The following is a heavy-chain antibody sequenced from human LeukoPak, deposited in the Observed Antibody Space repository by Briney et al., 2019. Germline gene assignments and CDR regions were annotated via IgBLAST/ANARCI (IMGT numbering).Heavy chain of an antibody. V-gene: IGHV4-39*01. D-gene: IGHD2-8*02. J-gene: IGHJ4*02. CDR1: GGSISSSSYY. Sequence: PSEILSLTCTVSGGSISSSSYYWGWIRQPPGKGLEWIGSIYYSGSTYYNPSLKSRVTISVDTSKNQFSLKLSSVTAADTAVYYCARRLEMPWGCDDNWGQGTLVTVSS. CDR2: IYYSGST. CDR3: ARRLEMPWGCDDN.